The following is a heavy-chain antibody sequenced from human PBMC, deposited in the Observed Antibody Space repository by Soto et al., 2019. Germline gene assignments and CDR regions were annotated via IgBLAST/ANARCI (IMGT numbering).Heavy chain of an antibody. Sequence: QITLKESGPTLVRPTQTLTLTCAFSGFSLSTSGVGVGWIRQPPGKALEWLAVIYWDDSKHYSPSLRSRLTITKDTSKXXXVLXMTNMDPMDTGTYYCAHKGPEDWPLDYWGQGTLVTVSS. J-gene: IGHJ4*02. V-gene: IGHV2-5*02. CDR1: GFSLSTSGVG. CDR2: IYWDDSK. CDR3: AHKGPEDWPLDY. D-gene: IGHD3-9*01.